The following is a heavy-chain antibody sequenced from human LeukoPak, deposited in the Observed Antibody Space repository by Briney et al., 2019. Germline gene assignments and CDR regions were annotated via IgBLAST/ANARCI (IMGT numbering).Heavy chain of an antibody. Sequence: GGSLRLSCAASGFTFSSYSMNWVRQAPGKGLEWVSSISSSSSYIYYADSVKGRFTISRDNAKNSLYLQMNSLRAEDTAVYYCARDGRGYSGYAYFDYWGQGTLVTVSS. D-gene: IGHD5-12*01. V-gene: IGHV3-21*01. CDR1: GFTFSSYS. CDR3: ARDGRGYSGYAYFDY. CDR2: ISSSSSYI. J-gene: IGHJ4*02.